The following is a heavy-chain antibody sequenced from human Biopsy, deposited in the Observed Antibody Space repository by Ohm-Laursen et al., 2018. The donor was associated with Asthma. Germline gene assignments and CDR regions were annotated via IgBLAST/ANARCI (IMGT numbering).Heavy chain of an antibody. CDR2: ISKDASTQ. D-gene: IGHD1-1*01. V-gene: IGHV3-30*01. CDR1: GFVFRRHP. J-gene: IGHJ3*02. CDR3: VRDGTDDAFDI. Sequence: SLRLSCAASGFVFRRHPMHWVRQAPGKGLEWVGVISKDASTQDYADSVKGRFTMARDNSKTTLDLQMNSLREEDTAVYYCVRDGTDDAFDIWGQGTVVSVSS.